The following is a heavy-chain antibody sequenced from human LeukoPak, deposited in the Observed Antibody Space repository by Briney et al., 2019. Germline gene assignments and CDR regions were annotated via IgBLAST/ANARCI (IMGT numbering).Heavy chain of an antibody. CDR3: ARDRTDSGKEVDAFDT. J-gene: IGHJ3*02. D-gene: IGHD6-19*01. Sequence: SQTLSLTCTVSGGSISSGGYYWSWIRQHPEKGLEWIGYMHYSGSTYYHPSLKSRVSMSVDTSRNQFSLKLSSVTAADTAVYYCARDRTDSGKEVDAFDTWGQGTMVTVSS. V-gene: IGHV4-31*03. CDR2: MHYSGST. CDR1: GGSISSGGYY.